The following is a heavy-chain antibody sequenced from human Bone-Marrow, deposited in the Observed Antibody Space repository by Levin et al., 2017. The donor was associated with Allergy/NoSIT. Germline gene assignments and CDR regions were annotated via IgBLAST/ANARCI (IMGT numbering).Heavy chain of an antibody. CDR3: AKESGYCSSTTCPPCDH. J-gene: IGHJ4*02. V-gene: IGHV3-30*18. D-gene: IGHD2-2*03. Sequence: GGSLRLSCAASGFTFSSFAMHWVRQAPGKGLEWMAGISYDGTTKYYADSVKGRFTVSRDNSKNTLYLQTNILRVEDTAVYYCAKESGYCSSTTCPPCDHWGQGTLVIASS. CDR1: GFTFSSFA. CDR2: ISYDGTTK.